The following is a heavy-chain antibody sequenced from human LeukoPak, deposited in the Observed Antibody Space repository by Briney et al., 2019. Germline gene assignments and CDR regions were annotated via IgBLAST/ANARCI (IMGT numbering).Heavy chain of an antibody. J-gene: IGHJ4*02. V-gene: IGHV3-23*01. D-gene: IGHD3-9*01. CDR1: GFTFSSYA. CDR3: AKDPLGYDILTGYYGIDY. CDR2: ISGSGGST. Sequence: GGSLRLSCAASGFTFSSYAMSWVRQAPGKGLEWVSAISGSGGSTYYADSVKGRFTISRDNSKNTLYLQMNSLRAEDTAVYYCAKDPLGYDILTGYYGIDYWGQGTLVTVSS.